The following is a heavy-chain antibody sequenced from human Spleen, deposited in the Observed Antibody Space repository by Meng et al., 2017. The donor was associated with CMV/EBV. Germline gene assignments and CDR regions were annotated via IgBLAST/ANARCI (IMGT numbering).Heavy chain of an antibody. J-gene: IGHJ4*02. V-gene: IGHV4-31*02. Sequence: VSGGSLNSGAYDWSWISQHTEKGVEWIGLIYYRGKNDYNTSLKSRVSISVDTSKNQFSLNLTSVTAADTAMYYCAREGDYGDYVDYWGQGTLVTVSS. CDR3: AREGDYGDYVDY. CDR2: IYYRGKN. CDR1: GGSLNSGAYD. D-gene: IGHD4-17*01.